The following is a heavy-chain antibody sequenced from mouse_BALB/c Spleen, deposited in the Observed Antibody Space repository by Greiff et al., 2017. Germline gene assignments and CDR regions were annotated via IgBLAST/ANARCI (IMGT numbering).Heavy chain of an antibody. J-gene: IGHJ1*01. V-gene: IGHV2-2*02. CDR3: ARNRVKSDWYFDV. Sequence: QVQLKESGPGLVQPSQSLSITCTVSGFSLTSYGVHWVRQSPGKGLEWLGVIWSGRSTDYNAAFISRLSISKDNSKSQVFFKMNSLQANDTAIYYCARNRVKSDWYFDVWGAGTTVTVSS. D-gene: IGHD2-2*01. CDR2: IWSGRST. CDR1: GFSLTSYG.